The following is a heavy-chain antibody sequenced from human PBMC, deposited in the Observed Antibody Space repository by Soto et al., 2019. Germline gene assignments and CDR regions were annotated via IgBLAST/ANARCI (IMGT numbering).Heavy chain of an antibody. CDR3: AKVGGLSCSNGVCYRCYYYGLDV. CDR1: GFTFSSYG. Sequence: QVQLVESGGGVVQPGRSLRLSCAASGFTFSSYGMHWVRQAPGKGLEWVAVISYDGSNKYYADSVKGRFTISRDNSKNTVYMHMNSLRVEDTAVYYCAKVGGLSCSNGVCYRCYYYGLDVWGQGTTVTVSS. J-gene: IGHJ6*02. D-gene: IGHD2-8*01. V-gene: IGHV3-30*18. CDR2: ISYDGSNK.